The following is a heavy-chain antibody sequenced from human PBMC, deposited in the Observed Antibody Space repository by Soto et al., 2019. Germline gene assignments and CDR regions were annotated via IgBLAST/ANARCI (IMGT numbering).Heavy chain of an antibody. CDR3: ATADPYYYDSSGYYSKVSSTCAFDI. D-gene: IGHD3-22*01. V-gene: IGHV1-18*01. CDR2: ISAYNGNT. J-gene: IGHJ3*02. CDR1: GYTFTSYG. Sequence: ASVKVSCKASGYTFTSYGISWMRQAPGQGLEWMGWISAYNGNTNYAQKFQGRVTMTEDTSTDTAYMELSSLRSEDTAVYYCATADPYYYDSSGYYSKVSSTCAFDIWGQGTMVTVSS.